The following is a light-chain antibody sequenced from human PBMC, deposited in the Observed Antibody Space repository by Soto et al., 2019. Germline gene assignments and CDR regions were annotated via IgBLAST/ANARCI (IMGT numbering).Light chain of an antibody. Sequence: QSALTQPASVSGSPGQSITISCTGTSNDVGGYNLVSWYQQLPGKAPKLIIYEGNKRPSGISDRFSGSRSGNTASLTISALRAEDEADYSCCSFAGGATFVFGGGTKVTVL. CDR3: CSFAGGATFV. V-gene: IGLV2-23*03. J-gene: IGLJ2*01. CDR2: EGN. CDR1: SNDVGGYNL.